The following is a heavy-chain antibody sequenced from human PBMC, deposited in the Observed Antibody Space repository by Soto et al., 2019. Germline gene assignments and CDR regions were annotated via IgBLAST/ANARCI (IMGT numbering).Heavy chain of an antibody. J-gene: IGHJ6*02. CDR3: ARSSPYIVVRKPTGNQDYYGMDV. CDR2: IIPVFGTT. V-gene: IGHV1-69*13. Sequence: ASVKVSCKASGGTFSNYTISWVRQAPGQGLEWMGGIIPVFGTTDYEQKFQGRVTITADGSTSTAYMKLSSLRSADTTVYYCARSSPYIVVRKPTGNQDYYGMDVWGQGTTVTVSS. CDR1: GGTFSNYT. D-gene: IGHD2-2*01.